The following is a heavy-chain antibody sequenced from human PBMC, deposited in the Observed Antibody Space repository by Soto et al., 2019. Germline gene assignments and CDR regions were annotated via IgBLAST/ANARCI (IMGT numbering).Heavy chain of an antibody. J-gene: IGHJ4*02. V-gene: IGHV1-8*01. D-gene: IGHD4-17*01. CDR3: ARGYYGDYTSAYEGNDY. CDR1: GYTFTSYD. CDR2: MNPNSGNT. Sequence: ASVKVSCKASGYTFTSYDINWVRQATGQGLEWMGWMNPNSGNTGYAQKFQGRVTMTRNTSISTAYMELSSLRSEDTAVYYCARGYYGDYTSAYEGNDYWGQGTLVTVSS.